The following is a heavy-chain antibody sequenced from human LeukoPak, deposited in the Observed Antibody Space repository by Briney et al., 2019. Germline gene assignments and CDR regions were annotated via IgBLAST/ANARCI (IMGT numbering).Heavy chain of an antibody. CDR3: ARAHPHNDFWSGSYWYFDP. Sequence: GASVKVSCKASGYTFTSYGINWVRQAPGQGLEWMGWISAYNGNTNYAQKLQGRVTMTTDTSTSTAYMELRSLRSDDTAVYYCARAHPHNDFWSGSYWYFDPWGRGTLVTVSS. J-gene: IGHJ2*01. V-gene: IGHV1-18*01. CDR1: GYTFTSYG. D-gene: IGHD3-3*01. CDR2: ISAYNGNT.